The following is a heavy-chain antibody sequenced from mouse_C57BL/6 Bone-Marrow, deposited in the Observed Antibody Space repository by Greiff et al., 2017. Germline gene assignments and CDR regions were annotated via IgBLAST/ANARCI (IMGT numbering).Heavy chain of an antibody. CDR3: ARDGIYDGYSDWYFDV. Sequence: VQLKESGPGLVKPSQTVFLTCTVTGISITTGNYRWSWIRQFPGNKLEWIGYIYYSGTITYNPSLTSRTTITRDTPKNQVFLEMNSLTAEDTATYYCARDGIYDGYSDWYFDVWGTGTTVTVSS. CDR1: GISITTGNYR. J-gene: IGHJ1*03. CDR2: IYYSGTI. D-gene: IGHD2-3*01. V-gene: IGHV3-5*01.